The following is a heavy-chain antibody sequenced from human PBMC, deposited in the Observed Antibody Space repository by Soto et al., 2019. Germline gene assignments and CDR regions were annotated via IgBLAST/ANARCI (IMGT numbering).Heavy chain of an antibody. D-gene: IGHD5-12*01. J-gene: IGHJ6*02. V-gene: IGHV3-13*01. Sequence: PGEALRLSCAASGFTFNNYDMHWVRQATGKGLEWVAVIGAAGDTHYPGSVKGRFTISRENGKNSVYLQMNSLRAGDTAIYYCARDSGYDLTQPGMDVWAQGTTVTVSS. CDR1: GFTFNNYD. CDR3: ARDSGYDLTQPGMDV. CDR2: IGAAGDT.